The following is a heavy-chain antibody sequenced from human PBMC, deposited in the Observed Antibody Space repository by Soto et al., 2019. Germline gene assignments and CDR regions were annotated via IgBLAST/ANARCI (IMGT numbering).Heavy chain of an antibody. CDR1: VFSFSIYA. J-gene: IGHJ4*02. V-gene: IGHV3-23*01. D-gene: IGHD3-16*02. Sequence: PWGSMRISCASCVFSFSIYAMSWVRQAPGKGLEWVSAISGSGGSTYYADSVKGRFTISRDNSKNTLYLQMNSLRAEDTAVYYCAKVPSDYVWGSYRSFYFDSWGQGTLGTVSS. CDR3: AKVPSDYVWGSYRSFYFDS. CDR2: ISGSGGST.